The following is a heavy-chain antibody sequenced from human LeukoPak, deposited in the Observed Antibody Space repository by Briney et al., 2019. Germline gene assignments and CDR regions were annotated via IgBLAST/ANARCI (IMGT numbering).Heavy chain of an antibody. CDR3: ARVWGQLANWFDP. J-gene: IGHJ5*02. V-gene: IGHV1-2*02. D-gene: IGHD6-6*01. CDR1: GYTFTGYY. Sequence: ASVKVSCKASGYTFTGYYMHWVRQAPGQGLEWMGWINPNSGGTNYAQKFQGRVTMTRDTSISTAYMELSRLRSDDTAVYYCARVWGQLANWFDPWGQGTLVIVSS. CDR2: INPNSGGT.